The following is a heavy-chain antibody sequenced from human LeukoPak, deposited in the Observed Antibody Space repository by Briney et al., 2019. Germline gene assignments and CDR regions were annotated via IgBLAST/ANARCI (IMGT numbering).Heavy chain of an antibody. CDR3: ARRGYSGNEAYFAY. D-gene: IGHD5-12*01. CDR1: GDSMSSGAR. CDR2: IYHSGST. J-gene: IGHJ4*02. V-gene: IGHV4-4*02. Sequence: PSETLSLTCTVSGDSMSSGARWSWVRQSPGKGLEWIGEIYHSGSTNYNPSLRGQVTLSVDNSNNHFSLDLSSVTAADTAFYYCARRGYSGNEAYFAYWGQGTLVTVSS.